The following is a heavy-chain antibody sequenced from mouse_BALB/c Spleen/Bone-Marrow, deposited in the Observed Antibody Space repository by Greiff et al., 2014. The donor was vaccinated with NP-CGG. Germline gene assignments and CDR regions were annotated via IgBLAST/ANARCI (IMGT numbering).Heavy chain of an antibody. Sequence: VQLQQSGTVLARPGASVKMSCKASGYTFTSYWMHWVKQRPGLGLEWIGAIYPGNSDTSYNQKFKGKAKLTAVTSTSTAYMELSSLTNEDSAVYYCTHGYDYYAMDYWGQGTSVTVSS. V-gene: IGHV1-5*01. CDR1: GYTFTSYW. D-gene: IGHD2-2*01. CDR3: THGYDYYAMDY. J-gene: IGHJ4*01. CDR2: IYPGNSDT.